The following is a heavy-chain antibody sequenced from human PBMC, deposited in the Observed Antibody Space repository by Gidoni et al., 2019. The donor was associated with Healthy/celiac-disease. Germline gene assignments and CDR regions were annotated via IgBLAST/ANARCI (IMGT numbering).Heavy chain of an antibody. Sequence: QVQLVQSGAEVKKPGASVKVSCKASGYTFTSYDINWVRQATGQGLEWMGWMNPNSGNTGYAQKFQGRVTMTRNTSISTAYMELSSLRSEDTAVYYCARGPSLYCSSTSCQTVDYWGQGTLVTVSS. J-gene: IGHJ4*02. CDR2: MNPNSGNT. CDR1: GYTFTSYD. V-gene: IGHV1-8*01. D-gene: IGHD2-2*01. CDR3: ARGPSLYCSSTSCQTVDY.